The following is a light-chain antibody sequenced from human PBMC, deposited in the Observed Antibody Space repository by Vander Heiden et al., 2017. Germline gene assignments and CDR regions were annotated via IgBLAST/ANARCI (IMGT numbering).Light chain of an antibody. CDR2: GAF. V-gene: IGKV1-39*01. J-gene: IGKJ4*01. Sequence: DIQMTQSPSSLSASVGDRVTITCRASQSISTYLIWYQQKPGKAPKLLIYGAFALQNGVPSRFSGSGSGTEFTLTISSLQPEDFASYYCQQSYSIPRTFGGGTKVEIK. CDR3: QQSYSIPRT. CDR1: QSISTY.